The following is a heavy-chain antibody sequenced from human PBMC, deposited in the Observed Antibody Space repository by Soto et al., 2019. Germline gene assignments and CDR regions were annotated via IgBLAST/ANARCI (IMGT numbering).Heavy chain of an antibody. J-gene: IGHJ6*02. V-gene: IGHV3-30*18. CDR3: AKDMFGYYASGRVPLHV. D-gene: IGHD3-10*01. Sequence: QVQLVESGGGVVQPGRSLRLSCAASGFTFSMYGIHWVRQAPGKGLEWVAVISYDGNNEYYGDSVKGRFTTSRNNSKNTLYLQMNSLRAKDTAVYYGAKDMFGYYASGRVPLHVWGQGTTVTVSS. CDR1: GFTFSMYG. CDR2: ISYDGNNE.